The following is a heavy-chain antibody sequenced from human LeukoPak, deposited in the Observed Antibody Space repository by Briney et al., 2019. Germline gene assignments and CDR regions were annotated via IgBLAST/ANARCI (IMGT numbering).Heavy chain of an antibody. Sequence: PLETLSLTCAVYGGSFSGYYWSWVRQPPGKGVGWVGEINHSGSTNYNPSLKSRVTISVDTSKNQFSLKLSSVTAADTAVYYCARWSAAYYYGSGSYFYWGQGTLVTVSS. V-gene: IGHV4-34*01. CDR2: INHSGST. J-gene: IGHJ4*02. D-gene: IGHD3-10*01. CDR1: GGSFSGYY. CDR3: ARWSAAYYYGSGSYFY.